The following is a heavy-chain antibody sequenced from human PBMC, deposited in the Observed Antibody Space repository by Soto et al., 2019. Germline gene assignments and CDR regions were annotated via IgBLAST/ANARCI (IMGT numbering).Heavy chain of an antibody. D-gene: IGHD3-22*01. CDR3: ATRRYYDSSGYRWFDP. CDR2: FDPEDGET. J-gene: IGHJ5*02. Sequence: GASVKVSCKVSGYTLTELSMHWVRQAPGKGLEWMGGFDPEDGETIYAQKFQGRVTMTEDTSTDTAYMELSSLRSEDTAVYYCATRRYYDSSGYRWFDPWGQGTLVNVS. CDR1: GYTLTELS. V-gene: IGHV1-24*01.